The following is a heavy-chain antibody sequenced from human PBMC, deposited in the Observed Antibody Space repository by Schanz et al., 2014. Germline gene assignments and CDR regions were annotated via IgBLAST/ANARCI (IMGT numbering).Heavy chain of an antibody. CDR2: MYINSGST. D-gene: IGHD4-4*01. Sequence: EVQLVESGGGLIQPGGSLRLSCAVSGFTVNTNYMSWVRQAPGKGLEWISSMYINSGSTQYADSVKGRFIISRDSSKNTLFLQMNSLRAEDTAVYYCAKSPVIRSYYYYGMDVWGQGTTVTVSS. CDR3: AKSPVIRSYYYYGMDV. V-gene: IGHV3-53*01. J-gene: IGHJ6*02. CDR1: GFTVNTNY.